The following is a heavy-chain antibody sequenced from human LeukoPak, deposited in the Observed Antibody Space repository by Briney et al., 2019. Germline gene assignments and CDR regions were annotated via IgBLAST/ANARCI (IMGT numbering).Heavy chain of an antibody. CDR1: GFTVSSNY. J-gene: IGHJ6*02. D-gene: IGHD1-1*01. Sequence: GGSLRLSCAASGFTVSSNYMGWVRQAPGKGLEWVSVIYSGGSTYYADSVKGRFTISRHNSKNTLYLQMNSLRAEDTAVYYCAREKLERRWIDYYYYYGMDVWGQGTTVTVSS. CDR3: AREKLERRWIDYYYYYGMDV. CDR2: IYSGGST. V-gene: IGHV3-53*04.